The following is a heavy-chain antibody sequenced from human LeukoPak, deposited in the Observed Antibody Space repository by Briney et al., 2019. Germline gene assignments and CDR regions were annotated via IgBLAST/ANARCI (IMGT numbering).Heavy chain of an antibody. CDR3: ARDNVPGYFDS. D-gene: IGHD2-8*01. CDR1: GGSISSSSYY. V-gene: IGHV4-39*07. Sequence: SETLSLTCTVSGGSISSSSYYWGWIRQPPGKGLEWIGSVSHSGTTYYNPSLKSRVTISVDTSKNQFSLKLTSVTAADTAVYYCARDNVPGYFDSWGQGTLVTVSS. J-gene: IGHJ4*02. CDR2: VSHSGTT.